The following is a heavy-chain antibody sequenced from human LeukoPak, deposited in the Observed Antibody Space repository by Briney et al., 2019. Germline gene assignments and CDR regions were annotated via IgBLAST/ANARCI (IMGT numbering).Heavy chain of an antibody. CDR3: ARGYCSSGTCPSFDY. D-gene: IGHD2-15*01. J-gene: IGHJ4*02. CDR2: IYHSGST. V-gene: IGHV4-30-2*01. CDR1: GGSITSYY. Sequence: SETLSLTCTVSGGSITSYYWAWLRQPPGKGLEWIGYIYHSGSTYHNPSLKSRVTISVDRSKNQFSLELNSVTAADTAVYYCARGYCSSGTCPSFDYWGQGTLVTVSS.